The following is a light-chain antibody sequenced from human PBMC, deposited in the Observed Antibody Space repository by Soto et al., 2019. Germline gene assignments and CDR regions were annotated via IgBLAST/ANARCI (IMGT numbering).Light chain of an antibody. J-gene: IGLJ2*01. CDR1: SSDVGSYNL. V-gene: IGLV2-23*01. Sequence: QSALTQPASVSGSPGQSITISCTGTSSDVGSYNLVSWYQQHPGKAPKLMIYEGSKRPSGVSNRFSCSKSGNTDSLTISGLQAEDEADYYCCSYAGSSTLVFGGGTKLTVL. CDR2: EGS. CDR3: CSYAGSSTLV.